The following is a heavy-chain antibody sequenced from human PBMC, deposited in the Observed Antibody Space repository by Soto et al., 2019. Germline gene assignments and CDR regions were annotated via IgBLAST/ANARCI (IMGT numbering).Heavy chain of an antibody. D-gene: IGHD3-22*01. CDR2: SRSKAYSYAT. Sequence: GSLRLSCAAXGFTFSGSAMHWVRQASGKGLEWLGHSRSKAYSYATAYAASVKGRFTISRDDSKNTAYLQMNSLKTEDTAVYYCTRQGDRSAPGVDYWGQGTLVTVSS. CDR1: GFTFSGSA. J-gene: IGHJ4*01. CDR3: TRQGDRSAPGVDY. V-gene: IGHV3-73*01.